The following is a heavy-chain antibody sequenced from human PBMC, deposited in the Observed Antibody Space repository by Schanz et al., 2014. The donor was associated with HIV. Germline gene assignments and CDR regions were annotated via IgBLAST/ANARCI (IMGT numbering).Heavy chain of an antibody. CDR1: GFTFNSYG. V-gene: IGHV3-30*18. D-gene: IGHD3-22*01. J-gene: IGHJ6*02. CDR2: ISYDGRNK. Sequence: QVQLVESGGGVVQPGRSLRLSCAASGFTFNSYGMHWVRQAPGKGLEWVSVISYDGRNKLYADSVKGRLTISRDNSKNTLYLQMKRLRTEDTAVYFCAKDGNLYDSRYRGKGNYYHYYGMDVWGQGTTVTVS. CDR3: AKDGNLYDSRYRGKGNYYHYYGMDV.